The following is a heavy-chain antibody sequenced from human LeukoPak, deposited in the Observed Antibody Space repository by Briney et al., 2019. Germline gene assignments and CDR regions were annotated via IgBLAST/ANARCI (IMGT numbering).Heavy chain of an antibody. Sequence: SETLSLTCTVSGGSISSYYWSWIRQLPGKGLECIGRIYASGSTDYNPSLKSRVTMSVDTSKNQFSLKLSSVTAADTAVYYCARDATIGSYYYFDYWGQGTLVTVSS. CDR2: IYASGST. CDR3: ARDATIGSYYYFDY. V-gene: IGHV4-4*07. J-gene: IGHJ4*02. CDR1: GGSISSYY. D-gene: IGHD1-26*01.